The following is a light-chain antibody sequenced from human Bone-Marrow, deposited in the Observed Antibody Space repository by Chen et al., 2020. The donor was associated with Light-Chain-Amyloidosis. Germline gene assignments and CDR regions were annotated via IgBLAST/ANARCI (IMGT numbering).Light chain of an antibody. CDR2: RDT. CDR3: QSADSSGTYEVI. V-gene: IGLV3-25*03. J-gene: IGLJ2*01. CDR1: DLPTKY. Sequence: SYELTQPPSVPVSPGQTARITCSGDDLPTKYAYWYQQKPGQAPVLVIHRDTERPSGIAERFSGSSSGTTAKLTISGVQAEDEDDYHCQSADSSGTYEVICGGGTKLTVL.